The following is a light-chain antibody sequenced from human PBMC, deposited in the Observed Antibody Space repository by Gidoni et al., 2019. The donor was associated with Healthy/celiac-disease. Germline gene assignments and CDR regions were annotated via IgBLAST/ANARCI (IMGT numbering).Light chain of an antibody. CDR1: QSVSSSY. Sequence: EIVLTQSPGTLSLSPGERATLSCRASQSVSSSYLAWYQQKPGQAPRLLIYGASSRATGIPDRFSGSGSGTDFTVTISRLEPEDFAGYYWEQYGSSPTWTFGQGTKVEIK. V-gene: IGKV3-20*01. CDR2: GAS. CDR3: EQYGSSPTWT. J-gene: IGKJ1*01.